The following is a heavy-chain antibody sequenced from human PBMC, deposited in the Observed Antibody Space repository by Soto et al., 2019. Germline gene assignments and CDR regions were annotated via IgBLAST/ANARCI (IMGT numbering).Heavy chain of an antibody. CDR2: IYYSGST. V-gene: IGHV4-61*08. J-gene: IGHJ4*02. CDR1: GGSISSGGDY. CDR3: ASSSDYGDYYFDY. Sequence: PSETLSLTCTVSGGSISSGGDYWCWIRQHPGKGLEWIGYIYYSGSTNYNPSLKSRVTISVDTSKNQFSLKLSSVTAADTAVYYCASSSDYGDYYFDYWGQGTLVTVSS. D-gene: IGHD4-17*01.